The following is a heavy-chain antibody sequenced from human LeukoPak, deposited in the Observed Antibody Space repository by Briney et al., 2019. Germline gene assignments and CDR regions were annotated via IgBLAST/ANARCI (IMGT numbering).Heavy chain of an antibody. CDR1: GYTFSDYY. Sequence: ASVKVSCKASGYTFSDYYMHWVRQAPGQGLEWMGWINPNSGGTNYAQKFQGRVTMTRDTSISTAYMELSRLRSDDTAVYYCARVSPYSSSWYGDSWGQGTLVTVSS. J-gene: IGHJ4*02. V-gene: IGHV1-2*02. D-gene: IGHD6-13*01. CDR3: ARVSPYSSSWYGDS. CDR2: INPNSGGT.